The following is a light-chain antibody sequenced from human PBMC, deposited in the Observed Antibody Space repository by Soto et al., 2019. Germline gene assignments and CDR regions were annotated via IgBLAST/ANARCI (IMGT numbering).Light chain of an antibody. CDR3: SSYATFSTLV. J-gene: IGLJ2*01. V-gene: IGLV2-14*01. CDR2: EVT. Sequence: QSALTQPASVSGSPGQSITMSCTGTSSDIGASNYVSWYRQPPGEAPKLLIYEVTQRPSGVSDRFSGPKSGNTASLTISGLQAEDEADYYCSSYATFSTLVFGGGTKLTVL. CDR1: SSDIGASNY.